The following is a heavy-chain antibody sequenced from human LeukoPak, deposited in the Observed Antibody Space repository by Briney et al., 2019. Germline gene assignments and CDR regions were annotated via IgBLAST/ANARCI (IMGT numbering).Heavy chain of an antibody. CDR1: GGFISSYS. Sequence: ASETLSLTCTVSGGFISSYSWNWIRQTPPKGLEWIGYGYNSWSTCCNPSLKIRVTISVDTSKNQFSLQLPYVIAADTAVYYCATRKLTTGADVSEENWLHPCGQGILVTVSS. CDR2: GYNSWST. CDR3: ATRKLTTGADVSEENWLHP. J-gene: IGHJ5*02. D-gene: IGHD4-17*01. V-gene: IGHV4-59*08.